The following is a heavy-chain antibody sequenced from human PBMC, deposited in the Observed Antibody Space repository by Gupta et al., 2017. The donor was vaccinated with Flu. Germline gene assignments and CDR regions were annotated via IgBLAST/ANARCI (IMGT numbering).Heavy chain of an antibody. CDR1: GFTFSDYW. CDR2: INTDGTST. Sequence: EVQLVESGGGLVEPGGSLRLSCAASGFTFSDYWLHWVRQAPEKGLVWVARINTDGTSTAYADSVKGRFTISRDNAKNTLQLQMNSLRAEDTAVYFCTRSRPAGSNYIGYFDPWGQGTLVTVSS. CDR3: TRSRPAGSNYIGYFDP. V-gene: IGHV3-74*01. D-gene: IGHD4-11*01. J-gene: IGHJ5*02.